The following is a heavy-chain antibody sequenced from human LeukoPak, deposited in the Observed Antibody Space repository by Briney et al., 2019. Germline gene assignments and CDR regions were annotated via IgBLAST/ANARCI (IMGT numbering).Heavy chain of an antibody. J-gene: IGHJ4*02. CDR1: GVTFSDYA. CDR2: ISGRGDST. V-gene: IGHV3-23*01. CDR3: AILGYCSGGSCYHAIYFDY. Sequence: GGSLRLSCAASGVTFSDYAMSWVRQAPGKGLEWVSDISGRGDSTYYADSVKGRFTISRDKSKNTVYLQMNSLGAEDTAVYYCAILGYCSGGSCYHAIYFDYWGQGTLVTVSS. D-gene: IGHD2-15*01.